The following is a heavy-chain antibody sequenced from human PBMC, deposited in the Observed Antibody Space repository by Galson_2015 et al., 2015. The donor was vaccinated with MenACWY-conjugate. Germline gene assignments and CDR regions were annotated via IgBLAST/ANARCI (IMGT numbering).Heavy chain of an antibody. J-gene: IGHJ6*02. CDR1: GFTFRNYW. CDR3: ARGHYCMDV. CDR2: IKKDGSEK. V-gene: IGHV3-7*03. Sequence: SLRLSCAASGFTFRNYWMTWVRQAPGKGLEWVASIKKDGSEKYYVDSVKGRFTISRDNAKNSMYLEMNSLRVEDTAVYSCARGHYCMDVWGQGTTVTVSS.